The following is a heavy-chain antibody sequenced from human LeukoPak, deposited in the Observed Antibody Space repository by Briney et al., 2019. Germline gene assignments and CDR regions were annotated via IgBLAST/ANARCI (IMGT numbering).Heavy chain of an antibody. CDR2: IIPIFGTA. CDR3: ARITIFGGDNWFDP. D-gene: IGHD3-3*01. Sequence: GASVKVSCKASGGTFSSYAISWVRQAPGQGLEWMGRIIPIFGTANYAQKFQGRVTITTDESTSTAYMELSSLRSEDTAVYYCARITIFGGDNWFDPWGQGTLVTVSS. V-gene: IGHV1-69*05. CDR1: GGTFSSYA. J-gene: IGHJ5*02.